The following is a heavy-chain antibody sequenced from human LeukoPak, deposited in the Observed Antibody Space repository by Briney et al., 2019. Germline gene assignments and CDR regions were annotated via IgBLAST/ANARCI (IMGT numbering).Heavy chain of an antibody. V-gene: IGHV1-69*13. J-gene: IGHJ4*02. CDR2: IIPIFGTA. CDR1: GYTFTSYG. CDR3: AGALVRGPVDY. D-gene: IGHD3-16*02. Sequence: SVKVSCKASGYTFTSYGISWVRQAPGQGLEWMGGIIPIFGTANYAQKFQGRVTITADESTSTAYMELSSLRSEDTAVYYCAGALVRGPVDYWGQGTLVTVSS.